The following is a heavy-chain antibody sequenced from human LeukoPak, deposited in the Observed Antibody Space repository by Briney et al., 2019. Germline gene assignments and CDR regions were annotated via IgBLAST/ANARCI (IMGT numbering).Heavy chain of an antibody. Sequence: ASVKVSCKASGYTFTIFGISWVRQAPGQGLEWMGWISAYNGNTIYAQMLQGRVTMTTDTSTSTAYMELRSLRSDDTAVYYCARDLSSSYYYVFDYWGQGTLVTVSS. V-gene: IGHV1-18*01. CDR1: GYTFTIFG. CDR2: ISAYNGNT. CDR3: ARDLSSSYYYVFDY. J-gene: IGHJ4*02. D-gene: IGHD3-22*01.